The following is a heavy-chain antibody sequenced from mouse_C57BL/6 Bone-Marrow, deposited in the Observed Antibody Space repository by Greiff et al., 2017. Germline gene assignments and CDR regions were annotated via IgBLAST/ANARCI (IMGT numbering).Heavy chain of an antibody. Sequence: QVQLQQPGAELVKPGASVKMSCKASGYTFTSYWITWVKQRPGQGLEWIGDIYPGSGSTNYNEKFKSKATLTVDTSSSTAYMQLSSLTSEDSAVYYCARQGTTVVSARGDYWGQGTTLTVSS. V-gene: IGHV1-55*01. D-gene: IGHD1-1*01. CDR2: IYPGSGST. J-gene: IGHJ2*01. CDR3: ARQGTTVVSARGDY. CDR1: GYTFTSYW.